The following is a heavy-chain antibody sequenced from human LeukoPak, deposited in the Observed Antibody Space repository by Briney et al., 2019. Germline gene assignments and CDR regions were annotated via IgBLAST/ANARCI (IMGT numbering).Heavy chain of an antibody. D-gene: IGHD6-19*01. Sequence: GGSLRLSCAASGFTFSSYAMSWVRQAPGKGLEWVSAISGSGGSTCYADSVKGRFTISRDNSKNTLYLQMNSLRAEDTAVYYCAKDGRQWLVLAEYFQHWGQGTLVTVSS. CDR1: GFTFSSYA. CDR2: ISGSGGST. J-gene: IGHJ1*01. CDR3: AKDGRQWLVLAEYFQH. V-gene: IGHV3-23*01.